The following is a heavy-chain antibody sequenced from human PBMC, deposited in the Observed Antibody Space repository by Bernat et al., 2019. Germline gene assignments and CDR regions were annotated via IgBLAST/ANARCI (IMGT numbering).Heavy chain of an antibody. CDR1: GFTFSTYA. D-gene: IGHD3-16*01. CDR2: VSNSGGRT. V-gene: IGHV3-23*01. Sequence: EVQLLESGGGLVQPGGSLRLSCAAPGFTFSTYAMTWVRQAPGKGLEWLSGVSNSGGRTYYADSVKGRFTISRDNSKNTLYLQMISLRVEDSAVYYCAKGLGGNGIFYYYMDVWGKGTTVTVSS. J-gene: IGHJ6*03. CDR3: AKGLGGNGIFYYYMDV.